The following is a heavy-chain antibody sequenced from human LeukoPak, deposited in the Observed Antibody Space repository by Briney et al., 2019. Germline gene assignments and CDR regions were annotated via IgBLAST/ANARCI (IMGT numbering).Heavy chain of an antibody. CDR3: ARASMVRGVTNWFDP. Sequence: GESLKISCKGSGYSFSSYWIGWVRQMPGKGLEWMGFNYPGDSDTRYSPSFQGQVTISADKSISTAYLQWSSLKASDTAMYYCARASMVRGVTNWFDPWGQGTLVTVSS. J-gene: IGHJ5*02. CDR1: GYSFSSYW. D-gene: IGHD3-10*01. CDR2: NYPGDSDT. V-gene: IGHV5-51*01.